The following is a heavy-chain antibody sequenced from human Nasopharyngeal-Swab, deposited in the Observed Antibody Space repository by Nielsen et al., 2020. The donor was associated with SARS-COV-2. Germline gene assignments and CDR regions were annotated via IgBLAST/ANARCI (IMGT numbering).Heavy chain of an antibody. J-gene: IGHJ3*02. D-gene: IGHD1-26*01. CDR3: ARARAGSWADAFDI. CDR2: ISYDGSNK. V-gene: IGHV3-30*03. Sequence: LTCAASGFTFSSYGMHWVRQAPGKGLEWVAVISYDGSNKYYADSVKGRFTISRDNSKNTLYLQMNSLRAEDTAVYYCARARAGSWADAFDIWGQGTMVTVSS. CDR1: GFTFSSYG.